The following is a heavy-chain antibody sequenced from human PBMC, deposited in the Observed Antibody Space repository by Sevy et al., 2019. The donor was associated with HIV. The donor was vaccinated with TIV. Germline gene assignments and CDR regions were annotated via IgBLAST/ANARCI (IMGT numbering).Heavy chain of an antibody. CDR2: ISYDGSNK. Sequence: GGSLRLSCAASGFTFSSYGMHWVRQAPGKGLEWVAVISYDGSNKYYANSVKGRFTISRDNSKNTLYLQMNSLRAEDTAVYYWSKDSGRFWSGYRNWFDPWGQGTLVTVSS. V-gene: IGHV3-30*18. CDR3: SKDSGRFWSGYRNWFDP. D-gene: IGHD3-3*01. J-gene: IGHJ5*02. CDR1: GFTFSSYG.